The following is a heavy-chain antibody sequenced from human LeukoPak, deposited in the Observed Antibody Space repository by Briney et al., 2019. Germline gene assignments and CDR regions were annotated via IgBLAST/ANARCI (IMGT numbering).Heavy chain of an antibody. CDR3: AMYSSSWYNYYYYFDY. D-gene: IGHD6-13*01. CDR2: IWHDGSHK. CDR1: GFAFNTYA. J-gene: IGHJ4*02. V-gene: IGHV3-33*01. Sequence: GTSLRLSCAASGFAFNTYAMHWVRQAPGKGLEWVTLIWHDGSHKFYIDSVKGRFTISRDNSKNTLYLQMNSLRAEDTAVYYCAMYSSSWYNYYYYFDYWGQGTLVTVSS.